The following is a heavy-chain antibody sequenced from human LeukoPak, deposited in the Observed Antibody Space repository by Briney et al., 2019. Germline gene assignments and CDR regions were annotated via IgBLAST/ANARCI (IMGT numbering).Heavy chain of an antibody. V-gene: IGHV4-39*01. J-gene: IGHJ4*02. CDR1: GGSFSGYY. CDR2: IYYSGST. Sequence: SETLSLTCAVYGGSFSGYYWGWIRQPPGKGLEWIGSIYYSGSTYYNPSLKSRVTISVDTSKNQFSLKLSSVTAADTAVYYCARHLRITMVRGVHYFDYWGQGTLVTVSS. D-gene: IGHD3-10*01. CDR3: ARHLRITMVRGVHYFDY.